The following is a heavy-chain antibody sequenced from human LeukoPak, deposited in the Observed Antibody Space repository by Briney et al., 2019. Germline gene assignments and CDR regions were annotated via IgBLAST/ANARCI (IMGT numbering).Heavy chain of an antibody. CDR2: IYYSGST. Sequence: SGTLSLTCAVSGGSISSSNWWSWVRQPPGKGLEWIGYIYYSGSTNYNPSLKSRVTISVDTSKNQFSLKLSSVTAADTAVYYCARGVVIAPQTFDYWGQGTLVTVSS. J-gene: IGHJ4*02. CDR3: ARGVVIAPQTFDY. V-gene: IGHV4-4*02. D-gene: IGHD2-21*01. CDR1: GGSISSSNW.